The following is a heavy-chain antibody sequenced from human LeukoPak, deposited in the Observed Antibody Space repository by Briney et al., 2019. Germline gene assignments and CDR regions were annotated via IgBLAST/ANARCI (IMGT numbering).Heavy chain of an antibody. CDR3: ARDRGWNDPPDY. J-gene: IGHJ4*02. Sequence: GSLRLSCAASGFTFSSYSMNWVRQAPGKGLEWVSSISSSSSYIYYADSVKGRFTISRDNAKNSLYLQMNSLRAEDTAVYYCARDRGWNDPPDYWGQGTLVTVSS. CDR1: GFTFSSYS. D-gene: IGHD1-1*01. V-gene: IGHV3-21*01. CDR2: ISSSSSYI.